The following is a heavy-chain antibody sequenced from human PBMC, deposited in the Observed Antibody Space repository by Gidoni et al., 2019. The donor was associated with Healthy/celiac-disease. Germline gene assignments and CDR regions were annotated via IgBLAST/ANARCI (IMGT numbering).Heavy chain of an antibody. CDR2: ISYDGSNK. Sequence: VQLVESGGGVGQPGRSLRLSCAASGFTFSSYAMHWVRQAPGKGLEWVAVISYDGSNKYYADAVKGRFTISRDNSKNTLYLQMNSRRAEDTAVYYCAREGFGDSGAGRYYYGMDVWGQGTTVTVSS. V-gene: IGHV3-30*04. CDR3: AREGFGDSGAGRYYYGMDV. D-gene: IGHD3-10*01. CDR1: GFTFSSYA. J-gene: IGHJ6*02.